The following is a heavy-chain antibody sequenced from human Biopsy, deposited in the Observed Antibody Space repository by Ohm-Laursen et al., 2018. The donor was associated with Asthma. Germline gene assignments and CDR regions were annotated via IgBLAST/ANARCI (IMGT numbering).Heavy chain of an antibody. J-gene: IGHJ4*02. CDR2: LIPVLGTP. Sequence: SVKVSCKASGDSFSNYAISWVRQAPGQGLEWMGGLIPVLGTPDHAQMFEGRVTITADESTSTAYMELSSLSSEDTAVYYCMRDGARIAIFGVGDYFDYWGQGTLVTVSS. CDR1: GDSFSNYA. D-gene: IGHD3-3*01. CDR3: MRDGARIAIFGVGDYFDY. V-gene: IGHV1-69*13.